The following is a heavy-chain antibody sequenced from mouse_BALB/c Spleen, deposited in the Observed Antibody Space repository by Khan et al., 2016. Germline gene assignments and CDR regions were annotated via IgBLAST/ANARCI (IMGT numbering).Heavy chain of an antibody. J-gene: IGHJ4*01. V-gene: IGHV5-17*02. CDR2: ISSGSTNT. CDR3: ARMGGSYAMDY. CDR1: GFTFSGFG. Sequence: EVELVESGGDLVQPGGSRKLSCAASGFTFSGFGMHWVRQAPEKGLEWVAYISSGSTNTYYADTVKGRFTISIDNPTNTLFLQLTSLRSEDTAMYYCARMGGSYAMDYWGQGTSVTVSS.